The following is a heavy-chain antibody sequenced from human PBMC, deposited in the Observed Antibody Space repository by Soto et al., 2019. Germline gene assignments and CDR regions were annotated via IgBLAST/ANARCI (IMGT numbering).Heavy chain of an antibody. J-gene: IGHJ3*02. CDR2: INTNGGST. V-gene: IGHV3-64*01. CDR3: ARGPEGYACDI. Sequence: EVQLVESGGGLVQPGGSLRLSCAASGFTFSRYAMHWVRQAPGKGLEYVSAINTNGGSTSYANSVKGRFTISRDNSKNTLYLQMGSLRAEDMAVYYCARGPEGYACDIWGQGTMVTVSS. CDR1: GFTFSRYA.